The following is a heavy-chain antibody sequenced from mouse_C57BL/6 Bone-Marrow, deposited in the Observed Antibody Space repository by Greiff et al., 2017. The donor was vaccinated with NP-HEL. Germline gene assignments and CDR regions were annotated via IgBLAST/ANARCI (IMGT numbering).Heavy chain of an antibody. J-gene: IGHJ3*01. V-gene: IGHV1-55*01. CDR2: IYPGSGST. CDR3: ARRGFAY. CDR1: GYTFTSYW. Sequence: QVQLQQPGAELVKPGASVKMSCKASGYTFTSYWITWVKQRPGQGLEWIGDIYPGSGSTNYNGKFKSKATLTVDTSSSTAYMRLSSLTSEDSAVYYCARRGFAYWGQGTLVTVSA.